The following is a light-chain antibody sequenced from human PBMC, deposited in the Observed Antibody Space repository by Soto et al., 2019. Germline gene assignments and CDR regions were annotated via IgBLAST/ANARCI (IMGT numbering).Light chain of an antibody. J-gene: IGKJ4*01. CDR1: QSVRSY. Sequence: EIVLTQSRATLSLSPVERAALSCRASQSVRSYLAWYQQKPGQAPRLLIYDASNRATGIPARFSGSGSGTDFTLTISSLEPEDFAVYYCQQRSNWPLTFGGGTKVDIK. CDR3: QQRSNWPLT. CDR2: DAS. V-gene: IGKV3-11*01.